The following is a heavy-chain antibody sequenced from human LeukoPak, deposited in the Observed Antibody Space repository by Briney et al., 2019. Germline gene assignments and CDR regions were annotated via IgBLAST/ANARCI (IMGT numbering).Heavy chain of an antibody. CDR3: ARLHRGYSGSYKTNYFDY. Sequence: SETLSLTCAVYGGSFSGYYWSWIRQPPGKGLEWIGEINHSGSTNYNPSLKSRVTISVDTSKNQFSLKLSSVTAADTAVYYCARLHRGYSGSYKTNYFDYWGQGTLVTVSP. CDR1: GGSFSGYY. CDR2: INHSGST. V-gene: IGHV4-34*01. D-gene: IGHD1-26*01. J-gene: IGHJ4*02.